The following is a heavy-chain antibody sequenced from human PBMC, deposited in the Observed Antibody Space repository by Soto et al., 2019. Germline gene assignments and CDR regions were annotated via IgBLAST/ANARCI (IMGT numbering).Heavy chain of an antibody. V-gene: IGHV1-8*01. CDR3: ARGSRVGYDYIWGSYPWGYYYMDV. Sequence: ASVKVSCKASGYTFTSYDINWVRQATGQGLEWMGWMNPNSGNTGYAQKFQGRVTMTRNTSISTAYMELSSLRSEDTAVYYCARGSRVGYDYIWGSYPWGYYYMDVWGKGTTVTVSS. D-gene: IGHD3-16*02. CDR1: GYTFTSYD. J-gene: IGHJ6*03. CDR2: MNPNSGNT.